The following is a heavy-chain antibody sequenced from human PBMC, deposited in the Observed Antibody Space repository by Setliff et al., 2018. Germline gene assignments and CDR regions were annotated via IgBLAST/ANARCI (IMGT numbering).Heavy chain of an antibody. Sequence: SVKVSCKASGGTFSSYAISWVRQAPGQGLEWMGGIIPIFGTANYAQKFQGRVTITTDESTSTAYMELSSLRSEDTAVYYCARDGGIGGRDGYNFVDYWGQGTLVTVSS. CDR2: IIPIFGTA. CDR3: ARDGGIGGRDGYNFVDY. CDR1: GGTFSSYA. D-gene: IGHD2-15*01. J-gene: IGHJ4*02. V-gene: IGHV1-69*05.